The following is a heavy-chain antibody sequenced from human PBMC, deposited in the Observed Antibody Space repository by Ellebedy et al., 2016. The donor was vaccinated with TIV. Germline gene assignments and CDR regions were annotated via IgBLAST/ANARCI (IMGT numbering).Heavy chain of an antibody. CDR2: ISVGGSA. D-gene: IGHD3-10*01. CDR1: GFTINSNY. J-gene: IGHJ3*02. V-gene: IGHV3-66*01. CDR3: ARETFNDVDLKLWGVLDI. Sequence: GESLKISCVVSGFTINSNYMSWVRQAPGRGLEWVSVISVGGSAYYADSVEGRFTISRDNSKNTLYIQMNSLRAEDTAVYYCARETFNDVDLKLWGVLDIWGQGTMVTVSS.